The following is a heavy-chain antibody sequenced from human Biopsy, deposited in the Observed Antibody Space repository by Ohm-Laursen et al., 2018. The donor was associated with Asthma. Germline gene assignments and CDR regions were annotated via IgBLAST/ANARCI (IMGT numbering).Heavy chain of an antibody. CDR3: ATDLWNLQKDYDY. V-gene: IGHV1-24*01. Sequence: ATVKISCKVSGDTLTERSIHWVRQAPRKGLEWMGGFDIEDGEASYAQKFKGRVTLTEDPSTDTVYMEVSSLRSDDTAVYYCATDLWNLQKDYDYWGQGTLVTVSS. D-gene: IGHD1-1*01. J-gene: IGHJ4*02. CDR2: FDIEDGEA. CDR1: GDTLTERS.